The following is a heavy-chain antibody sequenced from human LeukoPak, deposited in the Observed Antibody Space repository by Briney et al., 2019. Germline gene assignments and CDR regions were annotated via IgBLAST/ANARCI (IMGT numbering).Heavy chain of an antibody. V-gene: IGHV3-21*01. Sequence: GGSLRLSCAASGFTFSSYSVNWVRRAPGKGLEWVSSISSSSSYIYYADSVKGRFTISRDNAKNSLYLQMNSLRAEDTAVYYCARGSILTGYFDYWGQGTLVTVSS. CDR2: ISSSSSYI. CDR3: ARGSILTGYFDY. J-gene: IGHJ4*02. D-gene: IGHD3-9*01. CDR1: GFTFSSYS.